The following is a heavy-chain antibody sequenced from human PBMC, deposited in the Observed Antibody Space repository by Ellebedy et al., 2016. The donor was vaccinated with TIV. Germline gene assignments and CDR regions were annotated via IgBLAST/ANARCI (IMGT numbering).Heavy chain of an antibody. D-gene: IGHD1-26*01. V-gene: IGHV3-74*01. CDR1: GFPYGSHW. J-gene: IGHJ4*02. CDR3: TRDWSYGSDY. Sequence: GASLKISCAASGFPYGSHWIPWVRQAPGEGLGWVSYINSDGGSTTSADSVKGRFTISRDNAKDTLYLQMDSLGAEDTAVYYCTRDWSYGSDYWGQGILVTVSS. CDR2: INSDGGST.